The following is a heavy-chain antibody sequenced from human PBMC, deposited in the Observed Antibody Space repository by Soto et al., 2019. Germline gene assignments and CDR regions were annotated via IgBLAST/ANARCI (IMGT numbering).Heavy chain of an antibody. CDR1: GYSFTSLC. CDR2: IYPGDSDT. J-gene: IGHJ6*02. V-gene: IGHV5-51*01. D-gene: IGHD4-4*01. CDR3: ARLGDSNYKATSDYYYYYGMDV. Sequence: PGQSLKISCKGSGYSFTSLCIGWVRQMPGKGLEWMGIIYPGDSDTRYSPSFQGQVTISADKSISTAYLQWSSLKASDTAMYYCARLGDSNYKATSDYYYYYGMDVWGQGTTVTVSS.